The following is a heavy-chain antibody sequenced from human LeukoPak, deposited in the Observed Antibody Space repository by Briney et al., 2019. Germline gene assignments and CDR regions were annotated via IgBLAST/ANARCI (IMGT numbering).Heavy chain of an antibody. J-gene: IGHJ4*02. CDR1: GYTFTGYY. CDR2: INPNSGGT. Sequence: ASVKVSCKASGYTFTGYYMHWVRQAPGQGLEWMGWINPNSGGTNYAQKFQGRVTMTWEKTISNAYTVMSRLRSDDTAVYYCARAIGRLVVGFDYWGQGTLVTVSS. D-gene: IGHD3-22*01. V-gene: IGHV1-2*02. CDR3: ARAIGRLVVGFDY.